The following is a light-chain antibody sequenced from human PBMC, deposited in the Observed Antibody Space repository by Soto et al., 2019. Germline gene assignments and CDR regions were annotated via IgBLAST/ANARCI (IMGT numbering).Light chain of an antibody. CDR1: QSVSSSF. CDR3: QQYVTSPWA. Sequence: EIVMTQSPATLSVSPGERATLSCSASQSVSSSFLAWYQQKPGQAPRLLIYGASNRATGIPDRFSGSGSGTDFTLTISRLEPEDFAVYYCQQYVTSPWAFGQGTKVDIK. V-gene: IGKV3-20*01. CDR2: GAS. J-gene: IGKJ1*01.